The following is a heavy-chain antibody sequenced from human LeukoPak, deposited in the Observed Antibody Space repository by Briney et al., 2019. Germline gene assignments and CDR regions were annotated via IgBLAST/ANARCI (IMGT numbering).Heavy chain of an antibody. D-gene: IGHD3-16*01. V-gene: IGHV3-7*01. Sequence: GGSLRLSCAASGFTFSSYWMSWVRQAPGKGLEWVANIKQDGSEKYYVDSVKGRFTISRDNAKNSLYLQMNSLRAEDTAVYYCAREGDGLPYYFDYWGQGTLVTVSS. CDR1: GFTFSSYW. J-gene: IGHJ4*02. CDR2: IKQDGSEK. CDR3: AREGDGLPYYFDY.